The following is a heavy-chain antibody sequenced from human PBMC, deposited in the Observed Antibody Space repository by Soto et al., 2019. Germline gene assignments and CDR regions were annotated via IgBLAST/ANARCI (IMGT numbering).Heavy chain of an antibody. J-gene: IGHJ4*02. CDR1: GFTFSNYW. CDR2: INKDGSQK. CDR3: VKEIAAAQ. V-gene: IGHV3-7*01. Sequence: EVQLVESGGALVQPGGSLRLTCATSGFTFSNYWMTWVRQPPGKGLEWVAKINKDGSQKSFVDSVKGRFTISRDNAKSSLYLQMNSLRAEDTAIYYCVKEIAAAQWGQGTLVTVSS. D-gene: IGHD6-25*01.